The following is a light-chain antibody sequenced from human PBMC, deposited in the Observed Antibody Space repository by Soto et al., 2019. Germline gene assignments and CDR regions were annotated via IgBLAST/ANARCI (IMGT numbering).Light chain of an antibody. V-gene: IGLV2-14*01. Sequence: QSALTQPASVSGSPGQSITISCTGTSSDVGGYNYVSWYQQHPGKAPKLMISEVSNRPSGVSNRFSGSKSANTASLTISGLQAEDEADYYCSSYTSISTYVFGTGTMVTVL. J-gene: IGLJ1*01. CDR2: EVS. CDR3: SSYTSISTYV. CDR1: SSDVGGYNY.